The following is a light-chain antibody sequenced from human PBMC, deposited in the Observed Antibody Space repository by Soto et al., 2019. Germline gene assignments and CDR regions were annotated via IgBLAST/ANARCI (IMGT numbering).Light chain of an antibody. CDR2: EAS. CDR1: QSISSW. V-gene: IGKV1-5*01. Sequence: DIQMTQSPSTLSGSVGDRVTITCRASQSISSWLAWYQQKPGKAPKLLIHEASRLESGVPSRFSGSESGTEFTLTISGLHAEDFATYYCQQYNNFPLTFGGGTKVDIK. CDR3: QQYNNFPLT. J-gene: IGKJ4*01.